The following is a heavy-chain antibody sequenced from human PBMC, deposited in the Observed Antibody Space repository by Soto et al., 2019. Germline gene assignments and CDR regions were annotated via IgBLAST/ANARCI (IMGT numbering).Heavy chain of an antibody. CDR3: ARGHWRGLY. Sequence: SETLSLTCAVYGGSFSGYYWSWIRQPPGKGLEWIGEINHSGSTNYNPSLKSRVTISADTSKNQFSLKLSSVTAADTAVYYCARGHWRGLYWGQGTLVTVSS. D-gene: IGHD1-1*01. CDR2: INHSGST. CDR1: GGSFSGYY. J-gene: IGHJ4*02. V-gene: IGHV4-34*01.